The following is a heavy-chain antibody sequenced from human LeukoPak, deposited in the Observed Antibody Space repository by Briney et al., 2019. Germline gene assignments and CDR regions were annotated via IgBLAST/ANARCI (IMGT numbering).Heavy chain of an antibody. CDR1: GGSFSSYY. D-gene: IGHD4-17*01. Sequence: SETLSLTCAVYGGSFSSYYWSWIRQPPGKGLEWIGEINHSGSTNYNPSLKSRVTMSVDTSKNQFSLKVNSMTAADTAVYYCARVDYGDYSKDFDYWGQGTLVTVSS. CDR2: INHSGST. CDR3: ARVDYGDYSKDFDY. J-gene: IGHJ4*02. V-gene: IGHV4-34*01.